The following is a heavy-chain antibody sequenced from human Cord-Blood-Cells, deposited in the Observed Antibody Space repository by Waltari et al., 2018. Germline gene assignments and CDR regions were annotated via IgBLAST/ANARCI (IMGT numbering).Heavy chain of an antibody. CDR2: INAGKGNT. Sequence: QVQLVQSGAEVKKPGASVKVSCKASGYTFTSYAMHWVRQAPGQRLEWMGWINAGKGNTKYSQKFQGRVTITRDTAASTAYMELSSLRSEDTAVYYCARDHYDYIWGSYRSAFDYWGQGTLVTVSS. V-gene: IGHV1-3*01. J-gene: IGHJ4*02. D-gene: IGHD3-16*02. CDR3: ARDHYDYIWGSYRSAFDY. CDR1: GYTFTSYA.